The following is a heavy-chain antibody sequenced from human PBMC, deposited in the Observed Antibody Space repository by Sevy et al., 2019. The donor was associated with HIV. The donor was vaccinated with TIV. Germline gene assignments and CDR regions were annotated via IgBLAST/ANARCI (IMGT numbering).Heavy chain of an antibody. CDR3: ARHYYGSGSSAFDI. CDR1: GYTFTSYG. CDR2: ISAYNGNT. J-gene: IGHJ3*02. Sequence: ASVKVSCKASGYTFTSYGISWVRQAPGQGLEWMGWISAYNGNTNYAQKLQGRVTMTKDTSTSTAYMELRSLRSDDTAVYYCARHYYGSGSSAFDIWGQGTMVTVSS. D-gene: IGHD3-10*01. V-gene: IGHV1-18*01.